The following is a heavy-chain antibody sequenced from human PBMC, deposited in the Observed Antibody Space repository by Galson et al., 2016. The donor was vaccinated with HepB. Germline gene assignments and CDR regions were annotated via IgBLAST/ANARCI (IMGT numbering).Heavy chain of an antibody. J-gene: IGHJ4*02. CDR2: ISSDHNTI. D-gene: IGHD3-9*01. CDR3: ASLLVRCFASVFDF. Sequence: SLRLSCAASGFTFNNYSMNWVRQAPGKGLEWISYISSDHNTIFYADSVKGRFTISRDNAKNSLYLQMNSLRDEDTAVYYCASLLVRCFASVFDFWGQGTRVTVSS. CDR1: GFTFNNYS. V-gene: IGHV3-48*02.